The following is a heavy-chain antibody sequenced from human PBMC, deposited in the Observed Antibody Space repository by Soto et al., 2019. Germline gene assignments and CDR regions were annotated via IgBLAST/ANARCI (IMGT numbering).Heavy chain of an antibody. V-gene: IGHV1-69*01. CDR1: GDSFSTFT. Sequence: QVQLVQSGAEVKRPGSSVRVSCKASGDSFSTFTLTWMRQAPGQGLEWMGGIVPIFQTANYARKFQGRLTITADESTTTAYMELSSLLSEDTAMYFCATTRDLTYWGAFDYWGQGSLVTVS. J-gene: IGHJ4*02. CDR3: ATTRDLTYWGAFDY. D-gene: IGHD7-27*01. CDR2: IVPIFQTA.